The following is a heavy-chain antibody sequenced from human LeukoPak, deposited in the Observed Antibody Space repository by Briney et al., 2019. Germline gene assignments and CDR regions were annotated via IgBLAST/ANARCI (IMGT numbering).Heavy chain of an antibody. Sequence: ASVKVSCKASGYTFTSYDINWVRQATGQGLEWMGWMNPNSGNTGYAQKFQGRVTMTRNTSISTAYMELSSLRSEDTAVYYCARNGYSYGSVRYYYYYYMDVWGKGTTVTISS. CDR3: ARNGYSYGSVRYYYYYYMDV. CDR2: MNPNSGNT. J-gene: IGHJ6*03. CDR1: GYTFTSYD. D-gene: IGHD5-18*01. V-gene: IGHV1-8*02.